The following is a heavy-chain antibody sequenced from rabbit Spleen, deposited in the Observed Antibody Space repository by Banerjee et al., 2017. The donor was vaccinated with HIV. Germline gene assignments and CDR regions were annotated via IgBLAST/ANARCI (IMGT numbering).Heavy chain of an antibody. J-gene: IGHJ4*01. V-gene: IGHV1S47*01. CDR1: EFDFSVYG. D-gene: IGHD2-1*01. CDR2: IDPVFTTT. Sequence: QTQLVESGGGLVQPGGSLKLSCKASEFDFSVYGMSWVRQAPGKGLEWIGYIDPVFTTTYFASWVNGRFTISRHNAQNTVDLQMNSLTAADTATYFCARDRADIGGDYGPYYFDLWGQGTLVTVS. CDR3: ARDRADIGGDYGPYYFDL.